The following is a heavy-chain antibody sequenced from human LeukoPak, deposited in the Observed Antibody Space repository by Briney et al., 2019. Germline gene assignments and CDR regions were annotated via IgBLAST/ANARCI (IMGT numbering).Heavy chain of an antibody. CDR3: AKKGYYDGSGYYMYYFDH. V-gene: IGHV3-23*01. D-gene: IGHD3-22*01. CDR2: ISGSGGTA. CDR1: GFTFSIYA. J-gene: IGHJ4*02. Sequence: HPGGSLRLSCAASGFTFSIYAMSWVRQAPGKGLEWVSAISGSGGTAYYADSVKGRFTISRDNSKNTLYLQMNSLRAEDTAVYYCAKKGYYDGSGYYMYYFDHWGQGTLVTVSS.